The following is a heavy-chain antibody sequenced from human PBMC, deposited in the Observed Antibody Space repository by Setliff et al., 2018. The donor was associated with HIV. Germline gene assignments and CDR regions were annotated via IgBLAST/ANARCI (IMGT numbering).Heavy chain of an antibody. CDR1: GVSISSNW. D-gene: IGHD3-22*01. J-gene: IGHJ4*02. CDR3: GGNGYYSVDY. V-gene: IGHV4-4*02. CDR2: IYHSGST. Sequence: PSETLSLTCAVSGVSISSNWWSWVRQSPGKGLEWIGEIYHSGSTHYNPCHQSRVTISVDKSKSQFALTRNSVTAADTAVYYCGGNGYYSVDYWGQGTLVTVSS.